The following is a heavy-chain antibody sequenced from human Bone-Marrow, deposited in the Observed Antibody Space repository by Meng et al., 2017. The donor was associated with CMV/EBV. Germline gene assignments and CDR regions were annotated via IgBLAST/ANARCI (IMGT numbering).Heavy chain of an antibody. CDR2: INPNSGGT. CDR1: GYTFTGYY. D-gene: IGHD2-2*01. V-gene: IGHV1-2*02. CDR3: ARDSYCSSTSCYNWYFDL. J-gene: IGHJ2*01. Sequence: ASVKVSCKASGYTFTGYYMHWVRQAPGQGLEWMGIINPNSGGTNYAQKFQGRVTMTRDTSISTAYMELSRLRSDDTAVYYCARDSYCSSTSCYNWYFDLWGRGTLVTVSS.